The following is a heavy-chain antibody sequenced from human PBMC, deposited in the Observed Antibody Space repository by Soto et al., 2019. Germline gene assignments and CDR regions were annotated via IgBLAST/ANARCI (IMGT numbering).Heavy chain of an antibody. J-gene: IGHJ6*02. Sequence: PETLSVTYASYGGAFRGFYWSWIREPPGKGLELIGEINDGGTTNYNPSLKSRVTISADTSKTHFYLRLTPVTAADTAVYYCARETSQNVYSHYGMDVWGQGNTVT. CDR2: INDGGTT. CDR1: GGAFRGFY. V-gene: IGHV4-34*01. CDR3: ARETSQNVYSHYGMDV.